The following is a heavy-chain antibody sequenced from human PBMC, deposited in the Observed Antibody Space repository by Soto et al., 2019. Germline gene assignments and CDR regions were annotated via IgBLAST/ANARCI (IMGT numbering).Heavy chain of an antibody. CDR1: GFTFSSYA. CDR3: AKDRGRGYDWFDS. V-gene: IGHV3-23*01. Sequence: EVQLLESGGGLVQPGGSLRLSCAASGFTFSSYAMSWVRQAPGKGLEWVSGISGSGGSTFYADSVKGRFTISRDTSKNTRFLQMNSLRAEDTAVYYCAKDRGRGYDWFDSWGQGTLVTVSS. CDR2: ISGSGGST. D-gene: IGHD5-12*01. J-gene: IGHJ5*01.